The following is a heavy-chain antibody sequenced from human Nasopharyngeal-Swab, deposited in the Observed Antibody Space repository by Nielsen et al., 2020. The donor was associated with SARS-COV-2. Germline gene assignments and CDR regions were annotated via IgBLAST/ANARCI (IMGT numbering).Heavy chain of an antibody. D-gene: IGHD5-18*01. J-gene: IGHJ4*02. V-gene: IGHV3-49*04. CDR2: IRTGANGGTT. Sequence: GGSLSLSCTGSGFNFGDYALSWVRQAPGKGLEWIAFIRTGANGGTTEYAASVAGRFTVSRDDSKTIAYLQMNSLRIEGTAVYYCTAQERYGYGFLYFDYWGRGTLVSVSS. CDR1: GFNFGDYA. CDR3: TAQERYGYGFLYFDY.